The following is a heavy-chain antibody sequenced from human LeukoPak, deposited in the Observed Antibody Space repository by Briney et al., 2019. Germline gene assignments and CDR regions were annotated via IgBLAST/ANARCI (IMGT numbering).Heavy chain of an antibody. CDR1: GFTVSSKY. V-gene: IGHV3-66*01. CDR3: ARSVYYGGDVTHFDY. CDR2: IYSGGST. Sequence: GGSLRLSCAASGFTVSSKYMCWVRQAPGKGLEWVSVIYSGGSTYYADSVKGRFTISRDNSKNMVYLQMNSLRAEDAAVYYCARSVYYGGDVTHFDYWGQGAPVTVSS. D-gene: IGHD3-22*01. J-gene: IGHJ4*02.